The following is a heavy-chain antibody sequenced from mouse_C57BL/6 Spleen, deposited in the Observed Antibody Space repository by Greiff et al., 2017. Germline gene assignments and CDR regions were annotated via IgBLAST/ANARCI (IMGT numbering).Heavy chain of an antibody. CDR2: ISSGGSYT. D-gene: IGHD2-4*01. Sequence: EVQLKESGGDLVKPGGSLKLSCAASGFTFSSYGMSWVRQTPDKRLEWVATISSGGSYTYYPDSVKGRFTISRDNAKNTLYLQMSSLKSEDTAMYYCARNGYDYDGDYFDYWGQGTTLTVSS. CDR1: GFTFSSYG. V-gene: IGHV5-6*01. J-gene: IGHJ2*01. CDR3: ARNGYDYDGDYFDY.